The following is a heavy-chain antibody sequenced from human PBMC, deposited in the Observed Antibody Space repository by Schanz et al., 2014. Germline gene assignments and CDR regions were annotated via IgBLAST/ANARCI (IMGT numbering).Heavy chain of an antibody. Sequence: EVHLLDSGGGLVQPGGSLRLSCAASGFTFSSYAMSWVRQAPGKGLEWVSSISSGGNPYYANSVKGRFGISRDNSENTLYLQMSSLRVEDTAVYYCAKGRFGELSAFDIWGQGTPVTVSS. D-gene: IGHD3-10*01. CDR2: ISSGGNP. V-gene: IGHV3-23*01. CDR3: AKGRFGELSAFDI. CDR1: GFTFSSYA. J-gene: IGHJ4*02.